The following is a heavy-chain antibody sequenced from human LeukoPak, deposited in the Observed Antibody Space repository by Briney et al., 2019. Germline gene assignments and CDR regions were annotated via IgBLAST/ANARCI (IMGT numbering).Heavy chain of an antibody. CDR1: GGSISGYY. CDR2: IYYSGST. CDR3: ARRDSSSWWSYFDY. Sequence: SETLSLTCTVSGGSISGYYWSWIRQPPGKGLEWIGYIYYSGSTNHNPSLKSRVTISVDTSKNQFSLKLSSVTAADTAVYYCARRDSSSWWSYFDYWGQGTLVTVSS. J-gene: IGHJ4*02. V-gene: IGHV4-59*01. D-gene: IGHD6-13*01.